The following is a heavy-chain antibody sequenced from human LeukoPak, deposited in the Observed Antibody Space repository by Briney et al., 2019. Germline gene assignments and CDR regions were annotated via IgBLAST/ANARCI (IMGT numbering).Heavy chain of an antibody. CDR1: GYTFTSYD. CDR2: MNPNSGNT. D-gene: IGHD5-12*01. Sequence: SVKVSCKASGYTFTSYDINWVRQATGQGLEWMGWMNPNSGNTGYAQKFQGRVTMTRNTSISTAYMELSSLRSEDTAVYYCARAIGYSGYDWGFYNYWGQGTLVTVSS. CDR3: ARAIGYSGYDWGFYNY. J-gene: IGHJ4*02. V-gene: IGHV1-8*01.